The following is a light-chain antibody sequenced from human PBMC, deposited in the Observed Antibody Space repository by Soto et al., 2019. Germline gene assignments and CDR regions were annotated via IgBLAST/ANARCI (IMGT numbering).Light chain of an antibody. Sequence: QSALTQPPSASGSPGQSVTISCTGTSSDIGDYNYVSWYQQHPGKAPKLMIYEVTKRPSGVPDRFSGSKSGNTASLTVSRHQAEDEADYYCSSYAGSNNYVVFGGGTKLTVL. CDR2: EVT. J-gene: IGLJ2*01. V-gene: IGLV2-8*01. CDR1: SSDIGDYNY. CDR3: SSYAGSNNYVV.